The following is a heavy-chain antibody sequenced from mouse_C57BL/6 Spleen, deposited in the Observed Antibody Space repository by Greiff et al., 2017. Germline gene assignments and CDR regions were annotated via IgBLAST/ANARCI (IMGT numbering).Heavy chain of an antibody. CDR1: GFTFSSYT. Sequence: EVHLVESGGGLVKPGGSLKLSCAASGFTFSSYTMSWVRQTPEKRLEWVATISGGGGNTYYPASVKGRFTISRDNAKNTLYLQMSSLRSEDTALYYWARRGKYYGSSYGYFDVWGTGTTVTVSS. CDR3: ARRGKYYGSSYGYFDV. CDR2: ISGGGGNT. J-gene: IGHJ1*03. D-gene: IGHD1-1*01. V-gene: IGHV5-9*01.